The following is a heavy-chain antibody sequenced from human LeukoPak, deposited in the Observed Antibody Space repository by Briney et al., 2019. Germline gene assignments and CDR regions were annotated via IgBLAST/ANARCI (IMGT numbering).Heavy chain of an antibody. V-gene: IGHV3-21*01. Sequence: PGGSLRLSCAASGFTFSSYSMNWVRQAPGKGLEWVSSISSSSRYIYYADSVKGRFTISRDNAKNSLYLQMNSLRAEDTAVYYCARDGYCSSTSCYPVPFDYWGQGTLVTVSS. CDR3: ARDGYCSSTSCYPVPFDY. D-gene: IGHD2-2*01. J-gene: IGHJ4*02. CDR1: GFTFSSYS. CDR2: ISSSSRYI.